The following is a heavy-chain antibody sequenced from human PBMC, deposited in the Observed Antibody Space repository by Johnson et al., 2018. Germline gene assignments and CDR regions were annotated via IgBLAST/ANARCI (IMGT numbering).Heavy chain of an antibody. CDR1: GFTFNTYD. CDR3: VNVRGPRGVEYYYYLDV. J-gene: IGHJ6*03. Sequence: QVQLQQWGGGVVQSGRSLRLSCAASGFTFNTYDMHWVRQAPGKGLEWVAIISYDGNTKYYADSVRGRFTVSRDNSNDTLILQMNSLTAEETAMYYCVNVRGPRGVEYYYYLDVWGKGTTVTVSS. V-gene: IGHV3-30*18. D-gene: IGHD2-15*01. CDR2: ISYDGNTK.